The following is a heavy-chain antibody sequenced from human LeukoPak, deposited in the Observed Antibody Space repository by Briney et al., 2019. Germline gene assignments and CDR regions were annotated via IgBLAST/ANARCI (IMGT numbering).Heavy chain of an antibody. D-gene: IGHD6-19*01. CDR1: GGSISSGGYS. J-gene: IGHJ4*02. CDR2: IYYSGST. Sequence: PSETLSLTCAVSGGSISSGGYSWSWIRQPPGKGLEWIGYIYYSGSTYYNPSLKSRVTISVGTSKNQFSLKLSSVTAADTAVYYCARGGSGWYAYWGQGTLVTVSS. V-gene: IGHV4-30-4*07. CDR3: ARGGSGWYAY.